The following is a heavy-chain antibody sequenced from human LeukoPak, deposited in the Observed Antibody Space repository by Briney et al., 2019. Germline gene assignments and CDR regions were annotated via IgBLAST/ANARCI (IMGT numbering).Heavy chain of an antibody. J-gene: IGHJ4*02. CDR3: ARQAGATYYFDY. CDR1: GYTFTNYY. Sequence: VASVKVSFKASGYTFTNYYMHWVRQAPGQGLEWMGIINPSGGSTSYAQKFQGRVTMTRDTSTSTVYMELSSLRSEDTAVYYCARQAGATYYFDYWGQGTLVTVSS. V-gene: IGHV1-46*01. CDR2: INPSGGST. D-gene: IGHD6-13*01.